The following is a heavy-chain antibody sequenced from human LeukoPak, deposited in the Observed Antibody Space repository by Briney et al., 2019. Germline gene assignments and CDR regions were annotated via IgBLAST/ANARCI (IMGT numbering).Heavy chain of an antibody. CDR2: MNPNSGNT. Sequence: ASVKVSCKASGYTFTSYDINWVRQATGQGLEWMGGMNPNSGNTGYAQKSQGRVTMTRTTSISTAYMELSSLRSEDTAVYYCARGIQLWFYYYYYGMDVWGQGTTVTVSS. CDR1: GYTFTSYD. J-gene: IGHJ6*02. CDR3: ARGIQLWFYYYYYGMDV. V-gene: IGHV1-8*01. D-gene: IGHD5-18*01.